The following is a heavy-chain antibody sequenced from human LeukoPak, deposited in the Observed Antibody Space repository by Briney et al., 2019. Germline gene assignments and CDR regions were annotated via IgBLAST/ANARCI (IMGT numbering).Heavy chain of an antibody. V-gene: IGHV7-4-1*02. D-gene: IGHD6-19*01. Sequence: SSVPVSCQASRYTFTSYVLHWVGQAPGQGLAWMGWINTNTGNPTYAQGITGRFVFSLDTSVSTAYLQISSLKAEDTAVYSCARSHSDWYVNTAGHWGQGTLVTVSS. CDR3: ARSHSDWYVNTAGH. CDR1: RYTFTSYV. J-gene: IGHJ4*02. CDR2: INTNTGNP.